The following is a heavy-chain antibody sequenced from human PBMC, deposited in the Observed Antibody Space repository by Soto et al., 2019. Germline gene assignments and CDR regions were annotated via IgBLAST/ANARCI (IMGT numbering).Heavy chain of an antibody. V-gene: IGHV3-23*01. CDR1: GFTFSSYA. CDR3: ARVAVVTAAGTSDY. D-gene: IGHD6-13*01. CDR2: ISAGGGST. Sequence: EVQLLESGGGLVQPGGSLRLSCAASGFTFSSYAMSWVRQAPGEGLEWVSAISAGGGSTYYADSVKGRFTISRDNAKNSLYLQMNSLRAEDTAVYYCARVAVVTAAGTSDYWGQGTLVTVSS. J-gene: IGHJ4*02.